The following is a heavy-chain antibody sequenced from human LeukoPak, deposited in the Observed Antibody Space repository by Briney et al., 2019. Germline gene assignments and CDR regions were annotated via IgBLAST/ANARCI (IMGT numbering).Heavy chain of an antibody. D-gene: IGHD6-13*01. Sequence: ASVKVSCKASGYTFTSYGISWVRQAPGQGLEWMGWISAYNGKTNYAQKLQGRVTMTTDTSTSTAYMELRSLRSDDTAVYYCARDRYKGIAAAGRIGDYWGQGTLVTVSS. V-gene: IGHV1-18*01. J-gene: IGHJ4*02. CDR2: ISAYNGKT. CDR1: GYTFTSYG. CDR3: ARDRYKGIAAAGRIGDY.